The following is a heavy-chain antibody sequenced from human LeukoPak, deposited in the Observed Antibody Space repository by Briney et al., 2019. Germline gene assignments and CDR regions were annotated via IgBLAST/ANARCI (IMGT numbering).Heavy chain of an antibody. CDR2: IYYSGST. CDR1: GGSISGSSYD. Sequence: SETLSLTCTVSGGSISGSSYDWGWIRHPPGKGLEWIGTIYYSGSTYYNPSLKSRVTISVDTSKNQFSLKLSSVTAADTAVYYCARQPSGWADYWGQGTLVTVSS. V-gene: IGHV4-39*01. D-gene: IGHD6-19*01. J-gene: IGHJ4*02. CDR3: ARQPSGWADY.